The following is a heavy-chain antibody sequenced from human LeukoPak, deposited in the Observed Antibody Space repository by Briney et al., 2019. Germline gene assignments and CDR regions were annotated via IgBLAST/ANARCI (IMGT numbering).Heavy chain of an antibody. CDR2: SHKSGST. J-gene: IGHJ4*02. Sequence: SETLSLTCTVSGGSISNYYWTWIRQSPGKTLEWIGCSHKSGSTHYNPSLRSRVTISVDTSKSQFSLKLTFVTAADTALYYCARGWGPAYCGGDCHRHFDYWGQGALVTVSS. V-gene: IGHV4-59*12. CDR1: GGSISNYY. D-gene: IGHD2-21*02. CDR3: ARGWGPAYCGGDCHRHFDY.